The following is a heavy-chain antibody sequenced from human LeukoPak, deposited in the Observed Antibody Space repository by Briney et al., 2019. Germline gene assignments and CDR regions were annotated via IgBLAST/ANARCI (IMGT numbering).Heavy chain of an antibody. CDR2: IYPGDSDT. CDR3: ARLVGYCSSTSCYEEGWVDP. J-gene: IGHJ5*02. CDR1: GYRFTSYW. V-gene: IGHV5-51*01. D-gene: IGHD2-2*01. Sequence: GESLKISCKGSGYRFTSYWIAWVRQMPGKGLEWMGIIYPGDSDTRYSPSFQGQVTMSADKSISTAYLQWSSLRASDTAMYYCARLVGYCSSTSCYEEGWVDPWGQGTLVTVSS.